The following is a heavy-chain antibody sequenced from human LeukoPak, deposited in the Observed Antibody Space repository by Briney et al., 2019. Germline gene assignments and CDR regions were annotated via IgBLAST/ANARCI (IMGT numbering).Heavy chain of an antibody. CDR3: ARWTSSSWYRFDY. CDR2: IYTSGST. CDR1: GGSISSSY. J-gene: IGHJ4*02. Sequence: SETLSLTCTVSGGSISSSYWSWIRQPAGKGLEWIGRIYTSGSTNYNPSLESRVTMSLDMSKNQFSLNLRSVTAADTAVYYCARWTSSSWYRFDYWGQGALVTVSS. V-gene: IGHV4-4*07. D-gene: IGHD6-13*01.